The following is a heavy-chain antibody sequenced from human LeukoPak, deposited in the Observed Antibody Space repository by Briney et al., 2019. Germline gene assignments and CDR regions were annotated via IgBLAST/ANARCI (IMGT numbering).Heavy chain of an antibody. J-gene: IGHJ3*02. Sequence: SETLSLTCTVSGGSISSYYWSWIRQPPGKGLEWIGYIYYSGSTNYNPSLKSRVTISVDTSKNQFSLKLSSVTAADTAVYYCARGGAPGDAFDIWGQGTMVTVSS. CDR3: ARGGAPGDAFDI. D-gene: IGHD1-26*01. CDR2: IYYSGST. V-gene: IGHV4-59*01. CDR1: GGSISSYY.